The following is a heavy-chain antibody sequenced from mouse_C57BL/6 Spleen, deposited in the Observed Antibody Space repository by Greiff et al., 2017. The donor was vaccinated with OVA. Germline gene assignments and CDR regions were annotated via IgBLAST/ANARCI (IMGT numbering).Heavy chain of an antibody. CDR2: IDPSDSET. CDR3: ARDWDEYFDV. CDR1: GYTFTSYW. D-gene: IGHD4-1*01. V-gene: IGHV1-52*01. J-gene: IGHJ1*03. Sequence: QVQLQQSGAELVRPGSSVKLSCKASGYTFTSYWMHWVKQRPIQGLEWIGNIDPSDSETHYNQKFKDKATLTVDKSSSTAYMQLSSLTSEDSAVYYCARDWDEYFDVWGTGTTVTVSS.